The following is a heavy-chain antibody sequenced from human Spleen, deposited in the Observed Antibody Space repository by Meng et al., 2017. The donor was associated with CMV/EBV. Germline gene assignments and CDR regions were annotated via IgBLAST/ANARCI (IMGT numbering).Heavy chain of an antibody. CDR3: ARDRPTGGTFYGMNV. CDR1: GYTCTNSY. CDR2: IHPSGGST. V-gene: IGHV1-46*01. D-gene: IGHD4-23*01. J-gene: IGHJ6*02. Sequence: GYTCTNSYSCRRQQAPGQGVEWMGIIHPSGGSTSYAQKFQGRVTMTRDTSTSTVYMELSSLRAEDTAVYYCARDRPTGGTFYGMNVWGQGTTVTVSS.